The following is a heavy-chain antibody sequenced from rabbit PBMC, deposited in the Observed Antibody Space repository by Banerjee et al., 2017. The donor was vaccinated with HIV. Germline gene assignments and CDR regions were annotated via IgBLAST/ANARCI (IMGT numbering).Heavy chain of an antibody. D-gene: IGHD4-1*01. CDR2: INTSRGST. V-gene: IGHV1S45*01. CDR1: GFSFSNKYV. Sequence: QEQLEESGGDLVKPEGSLTLTCTASGFSFSNKYVMCWVRQAPGKGLEWIACINTSRGSTYYASWAKGRFTISKTSSTTVTLQMTSLTAADTATYFCARDVSGWNLWGPGTLVTVS. CDR3: ARDVSGWNL. J-gene: IGHJ4*01.